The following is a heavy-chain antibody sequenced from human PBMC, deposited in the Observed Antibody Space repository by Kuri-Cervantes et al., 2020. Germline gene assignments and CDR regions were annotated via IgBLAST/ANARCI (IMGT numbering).Heavy chain of an antibody. CDR1: GLTFDDYA. J-gene: IGHJ6*02. D-gene: IGHD3-16*01. V-gene: IGHV3-9*01. CDR2: ISWNSGSI. Sequence: SLKISCAASGLTFDDYAMHWVRQAPGKGLEWVSGISWNSGSIGYADSVKGRFTISRDNAKNSLYLQMNSLRAEDTALYYCATGGWGSRDYYYYYGMDVWGQGTTVTVSS. CDR3: ATGGWGSRDYYYYYGMDV.